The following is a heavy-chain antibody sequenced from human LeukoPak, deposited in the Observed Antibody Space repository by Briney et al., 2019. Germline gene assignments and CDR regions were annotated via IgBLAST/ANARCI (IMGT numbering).Heavy chain of an antibody. Sequence: SETLSLTCAVYGGSFSDYYWGWIRQPPGKGLEWIGEINPSGSTNYSPSLKSRVTISVDTSKNQFSLKLSSVAAADTAVYLCVRVGYSYVINDWSRTGLGAYPTKYYYHMDVWDEGATVTVSS. CDR3: VRVGYSYVINDWSRTGLGAYPTKYYYHMDV. J-gene: IGHJ6*03. D-gene: IGHD5-18*01. CDR1: GGSFSDYY. V-gene: IGHV4-34*01. CDR2: INPSGST.